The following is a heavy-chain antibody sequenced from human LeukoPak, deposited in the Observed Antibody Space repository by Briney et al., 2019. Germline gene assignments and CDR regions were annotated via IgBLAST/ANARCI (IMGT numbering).Heavy chain of an antibody. CDR1: GYTFISYA. D-gene: IGHD3-10*01. V-gene: IGHV7-4-1*02. J-gene: IGHJ4*02. CDR3: ARGGYYGGSGTYGFFDY. Sequence: ASVKVSCKASGYTFISYAMNWVRQAPGQGLEWMGWIDTETGNPTYAQGFTGQFVFSVDTSVSTAYLQISSLRTEDTAVYYCARGGYYGGSGTYGFFDYWGQGSLVTVSS. CDR2: IDTETGNP.